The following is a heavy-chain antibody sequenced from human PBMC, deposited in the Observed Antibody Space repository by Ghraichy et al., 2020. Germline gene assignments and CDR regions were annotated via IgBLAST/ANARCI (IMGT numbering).Heavy chain of an antibody. CDR2: ITAGGSST. Sequence: GGSLRLSCAVSGLSFSNYAMNWDRQAPGKGLEWVSGITAGGSSTYYVDAVKGRFTISRDNSKNTLYLQMNTLRTEDTAVYYCAKGAYDFDYWGQGTLVTVSS. CDR1: GLSFSNYA. V-gene: IGHV3-23*01. D-gene: IGHD2-2*01. J-gene: IGHJ4*02. CDR3: AKGAYDFDY.